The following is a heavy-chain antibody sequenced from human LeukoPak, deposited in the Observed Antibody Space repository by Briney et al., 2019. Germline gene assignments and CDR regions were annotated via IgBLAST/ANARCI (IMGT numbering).Heavy chain of an antibody. CDR3: ARDSGYGDYY. V-gene: IGHV4-39*02. D-gene: IGHD4-17*01. J-gene: IGHJ4*02. Sequence: SETLSLTCTVSGGSISSSSYYWGWIRQPPGKGLEWIGSIYYSGSTYYNPSLKSRVTISVDTSKNKFSLKLSSVTAADTAVYYCARDSGYGDYYWGQGTLVTVSS. CDR1: GGSISSSSYY. CDR2: IYYSGST.